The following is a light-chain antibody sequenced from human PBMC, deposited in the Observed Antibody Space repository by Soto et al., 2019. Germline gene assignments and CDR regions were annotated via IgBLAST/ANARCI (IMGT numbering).Light chain of an antibody. CDR1: QSVSNNY. Sequence: EIVLTQSPGTLSLSPGERATLSCRASQSVSNNYLAWYQQKPGQAPRLFIYGASNRATGIPDRFSGSGSGTDFTLTISRLEPEVFAVYYCQQYGSSGTFGQGTKVDIK. J-gene: IGKJ1*01. CDR3: QQYGSSGT. CDR2: GAS. V-gene: IGKV3-20*01.